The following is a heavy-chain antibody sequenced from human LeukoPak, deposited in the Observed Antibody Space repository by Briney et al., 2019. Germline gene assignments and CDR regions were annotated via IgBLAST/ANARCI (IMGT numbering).Heavy chain of an antibody. CDR2: INHSGST. J-gene: IGHJ4*02. Sequence: SETLSLTCAVYGGSFSGYYWSWIRQPPGKGLEWIGEINHSGSTNYNPSLKSRVTISVDTSKNQFSLKLSSVTAADTAVYYCVRRAGYSSSWAKGSLDYWGQGTLVTVSS. CDR1: GGSFSGYY. V-gene: IGHV4-34*01. D-gene: IGHD6-13*01. CDR3: VRRAGYSSSWAKGSLDY.